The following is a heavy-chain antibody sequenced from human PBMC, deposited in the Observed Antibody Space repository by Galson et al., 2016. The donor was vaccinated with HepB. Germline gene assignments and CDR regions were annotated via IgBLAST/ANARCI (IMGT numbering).Heavy chain of an antibody. CDR1: GYTFTDYY. J-gene: IGHJ4*02. CDR3: ARAIRYELLTEY. Sequence: SVKVSCKASGYTFTDYYLHWVRQAPGQGLEWMGWMNPNSGNTGYAQRLRGRIAMTRDASTNTAYMELSSLRSEDTAVYYCARAIRYELLTEYWGRGTLVTVSS. V-gene: IGHV1-8*02. CDR2: MNPNSGNT. D-gene: IGHD3-9*01.